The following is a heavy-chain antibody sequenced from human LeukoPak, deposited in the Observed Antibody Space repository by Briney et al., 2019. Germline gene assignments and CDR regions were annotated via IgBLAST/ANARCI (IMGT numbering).Heavy chain of an antibody. CDR1: GFTFSSYW. CDR3: ARDRLLGAGATGY. D-gene: IGHD1-26*01. V-gene: IGHV3-48*04. J-gene: IGHJ4*02. Sequence: PGGSLRLSCAASGFTFSSYWMSWVRQGPGKGLEWVSYISSSGSTIYYADSVKGRFTISRDNAKNSLYLQMNSLRAEDTAVYYCARDRLLGAGATGYWGQGTLVTVSS. CDR2: ISSSGSTI.